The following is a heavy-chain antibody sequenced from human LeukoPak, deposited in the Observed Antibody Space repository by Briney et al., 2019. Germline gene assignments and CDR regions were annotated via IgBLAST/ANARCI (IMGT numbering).Heavy chain of an antibody. D-gene: IGHD6-19*01. CDR1: GFTFSSYW. J-gene: IGHJ4*02. CDR3: AKSGSGWYPADFDY. CDR2: IKQDGSEK. V-gene: IGHV3-7*03. Sequence: GGSLRLSCAASGFTFSSYWMSWVGQAPGKGLEWGVNIKQDGSEKYYVDSVKGRFTISRDNAKNSLYLQMNSLRAEDTAVYYCAKSGSGWYPADFDYWGQGTLVTVSS.